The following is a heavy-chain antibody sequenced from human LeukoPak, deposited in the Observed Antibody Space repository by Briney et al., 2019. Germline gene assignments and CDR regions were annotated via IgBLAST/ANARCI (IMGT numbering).Heavy chain of an antibody. CDR1: GYSISTSYY. CDR3: ARAGYGDSDFDY. V-gene: IGHV4-38-2*02. J-gene: IGHJ4*02. D-gene: IGHD4-17*01. CDR2: IYHSGNT. Sequence: SETLSLTCTVSGYSISTSYYWGWIRQPPGRGLEWIGSIYHSGNTYYNPSLKSRVTISVDTSKNQFSLKLNSVTAADTAVYYCARAGYGDSDFDYWGQGTLVTVSS.